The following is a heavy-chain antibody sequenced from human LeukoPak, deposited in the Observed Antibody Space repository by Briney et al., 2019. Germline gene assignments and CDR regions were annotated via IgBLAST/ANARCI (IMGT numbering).Heavy chain of an antibody. Sequence: PGGSLRLSCAASGFTFDDYAMHWVRQAPGKGLEWVGFIRSKAYGGTTEYAASVKGRFTISRDDSKSIAYLQMNSLKTEDTAVYYCTRVVKGDYDSTYAEYFQHWGQGTLVTVSS. V-gene: IGHV3-49*04. J-gene: IGHJ1*01. CDR2: IRSKAYGGTT. CDR1: GFTFDDYA. D-gene: IGHD3-22*01. CDR3: TRVVKGDYDSTYAEYFQH.